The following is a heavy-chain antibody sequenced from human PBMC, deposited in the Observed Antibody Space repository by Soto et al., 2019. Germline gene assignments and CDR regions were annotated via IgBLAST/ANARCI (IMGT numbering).Heavy chain of an antibody. CDR2: IYQSGTT. V-gene: IGHV4-38-2*01. J-gene: IGHJ4*02. Sequence: PSETLSLTCGVSGHSISSGYYWGWIRLSPGKGLEWIGSIYQSGTTNYNPSLKSRVAISIDTSENHFSLRLSSVTAADTAVYFCTSCSRTSCYPPWGLRHFDYWGQGTMVTVYS. CDR3: TSCSRTSCYPPWGLRHFDY. CDR1: GHSISSGYY. D-gene: IGHD2-2*01.